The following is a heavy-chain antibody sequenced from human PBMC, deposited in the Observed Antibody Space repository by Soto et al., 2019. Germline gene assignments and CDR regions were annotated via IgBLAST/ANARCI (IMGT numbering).Heavy chain of an antibody. CDR2: INHSGST. CDR1: GGSFSGYY. D-gene: IGHD3-16*02. J-gene: IGHJ4*02. V-gene: IGHV4-34*01. Sequence: SETLSLTCAVYGGSFSGYYWSWIRQPPGKGLEWIGEINHSGSTNYNPSLKSRVTISVGTSKNQFSLKLSSVTAADTAVYYCARENMITFGGVIATDYWGQGTLVTVSS. CDR3: ARENMITFGGVIATDY.